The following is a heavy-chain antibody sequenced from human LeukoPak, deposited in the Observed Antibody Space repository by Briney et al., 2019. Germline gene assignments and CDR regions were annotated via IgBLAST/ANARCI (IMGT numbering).Heavy chain of an antibody. J-gene: IGHJ4*02. CDR1: GFTFSSYA. CDR2: ISGSGGST. CDR3: ARDPPGYCTGGSCYGGFDY. Sequence: GGSLRLSCAASGFTFSSYAMSWVRQAPGKGLEWVSAISGSGGSTYYADSMKGRFTISRDNAKNSLYLQMSSLRAEDTAVYYCARDPPGYCTGGSCYGGFDYWGQGTLVTVSS. D-gene: IGHD2-15*01. V-gene: IGHV3-23*01.